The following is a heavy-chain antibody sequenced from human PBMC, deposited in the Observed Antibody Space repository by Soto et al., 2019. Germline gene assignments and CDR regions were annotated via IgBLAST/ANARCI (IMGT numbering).Heavy chain of an antibody. CDR2: ISYDGSQQ. CDR3: AKDAYDDFVGSGVLGN. V-gene: IGHV3-30-3*02. CDR1: GFTFSTYA. D-gene: IGHD4-17*01. Sequence: QVLLVESGGGVVQPGRSLRLSCAASGFTFSTYAIHWVRQAPGKGLERVSVISYDGSQQYYADSVKGRFTVSSDNSKNTGYLQMDSLRTEDTAIYYCAKDAYDDFVGSGVLGNWGQGTLVTVSS. J-gene: IGHJ4*02.